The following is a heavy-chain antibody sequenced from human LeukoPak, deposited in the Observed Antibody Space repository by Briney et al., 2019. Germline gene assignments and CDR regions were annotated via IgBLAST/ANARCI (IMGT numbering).Heavy chain of an antibody. V-gene: IGHV1-2*02. D-gene: IGHD1-26*01. J-gene: IGHJ6*03. CDR1: GYTFTDNY. CDR3: ARDGATPYYYYYMDV. CDR2: INPNSGVT. Sequence: GGPVKVSSKASGYTFTDNYMHWVRRAPGQGLEWMGWINPNSGVTNYSQKFQGRVTMTRDMSTSTVYMVLSSLRSEDTTVYYCARDGATPYYYYYMDVWGKGTTVTVSS.